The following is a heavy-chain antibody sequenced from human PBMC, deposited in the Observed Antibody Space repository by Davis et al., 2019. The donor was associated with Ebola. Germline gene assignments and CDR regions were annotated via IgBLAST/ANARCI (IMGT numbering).Heavy chain of an antibody. CDR1: GFRFNTYG. CDR3: TRDRAYKCFDL. Sequence: GESLKISCAASGFRFNTYGMHWVRQAPGKGLEWLAVIWYDGSLQFSVDSMKGRFTISRDNAKNSLYLQMNSLRVEDTAIYYCTRDRAYKCFDLWGQGTLVTVSS. J-gene: IGHJ5*02. V-gene: IGHV3-33*01. CDR2: IWYDGSLQ.